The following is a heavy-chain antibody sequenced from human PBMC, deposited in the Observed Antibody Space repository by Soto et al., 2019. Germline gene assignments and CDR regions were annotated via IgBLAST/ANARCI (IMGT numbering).Heavy chain of an antibody. J-gene: IGHJ3*02. Sequence: GGSLRLSCAASGFTFSSYWMSWVRQAPGKGLEWVANIKQDGSEKYYVDSVKGRFTISRDNAKNSLYLQMNSLRAEDTAVYYCAREGPPLIVVVPAAIGDDAFDIWGQGTMVTVSS. D-gene: IGHD2-2*01. CDR3: AREGPPLIVVVPAAIGDDAFDI. V-gene: IGHV3-7*01. CDR2: IKQDGSEK. CDR1: GFTFSSYW.